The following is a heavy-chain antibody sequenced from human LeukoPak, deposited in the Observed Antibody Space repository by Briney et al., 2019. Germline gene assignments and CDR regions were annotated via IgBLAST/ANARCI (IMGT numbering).Heavy chain of an antibody. J-gene: IGHJ4*02. Sequence: PGGSLRLSCAASGFTFSSCAMSWVRQAPGKGLEWVSAISGSSSNTYYADSVKGRFTISRDTSKNTLYLQMNSLRAEDTAVYYCAKAAPPPGYGDYPPFDYRGQGTLVTVSS. CDR3: AKAAPPPGYGDYPPFDY. CDR2: ISGSSSNT. CDR1: GFTFSSCA. D-gene: IGHD4-17*01. V-gene: IGHV3-23*01.